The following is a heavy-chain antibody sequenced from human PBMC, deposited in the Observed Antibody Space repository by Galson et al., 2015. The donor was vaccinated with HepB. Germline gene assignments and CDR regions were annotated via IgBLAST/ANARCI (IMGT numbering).Heavy chain of an antibody. Sequence: SLRLSCAASGFTFSSYAMSWVRQAPGKGLEWVSAISGSGGSTYYADSVKGRFTISRDNSKNTLYLQMNSLRAEDTAVYYCAKDRYFSGYYPRAFGYWGQGTLVTVSS. CDR2: ISGSGGST. CDR3: AKDRYFSGYYPRAFGY. D-gene: IGHD3-22*01. CDR1: GFTFSSYA. V-gene: IGHV3-23*01. J-gene: IGHJ4*02.